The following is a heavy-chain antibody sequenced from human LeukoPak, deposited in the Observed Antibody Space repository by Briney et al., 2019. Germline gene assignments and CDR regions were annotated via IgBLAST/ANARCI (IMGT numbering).Heavy chain of an antibody. J-gene: IGHJ6*02. CDR3: ARDPPHISPSPV. CDR1: GGSISSYY. Sequence: SETLSLTCTVSGGSISSYYWSWIRQPPGKGLEWIGYIYYSGSTNYNPSLKSRVTISVDTSKNQFSLKLSSVTAADTAVYYCARDPPHISPSPVWGQGPTVTVSS. V-gene: IGHV4-59*01. CDR2: IYYSGST.